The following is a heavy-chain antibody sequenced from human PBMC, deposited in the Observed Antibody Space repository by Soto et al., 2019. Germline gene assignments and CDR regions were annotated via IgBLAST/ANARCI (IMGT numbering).Heavy chain of an antibody. CDR1: GGSISSYY. CDR3: ARDRYPGSPDY. V-gene: IGHV4-59*01. J-gene: IGHJ4*02. D-gene: IGHD2-15*01. CDR2: IYYSGST. Sequence: GSLRLSCTVSGGSISSYYWSWIRQPPGKGLEWIGYIYYSGSTNYNPSLKSRVTISVDTSKNQFSLKLSSVTAADTAVYYCARDRYPGSPDYWGQGTLVTVSS.